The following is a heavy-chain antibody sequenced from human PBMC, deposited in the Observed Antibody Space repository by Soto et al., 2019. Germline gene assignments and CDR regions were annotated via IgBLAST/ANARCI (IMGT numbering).Heavy chain of an antibody. CDR1: GGSISTYF. J-gene: IGHJ6*02. D-gene: IGHD3-22*01. Sequence: QVQLQESGPGLVKPSETLPLTCTVSGGSISTYFWSWIRQPAGGGLEWIGRIYTTGSTNYNPSLKSRVTMSLDTSRNQFSLKLSSVTAADTAVYYCAREGGYFDSSGSGVYHYHGVDVWGQGTTVTVSS. V-gene: IGHV4-4*07. CDR2: IYTTGST. CDR3: AREGGYFDSSGSGVYHYHGVDV.